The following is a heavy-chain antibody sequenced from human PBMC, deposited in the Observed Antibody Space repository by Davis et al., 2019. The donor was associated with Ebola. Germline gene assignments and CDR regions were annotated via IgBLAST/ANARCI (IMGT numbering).Heavy chain of an antibody. CDR3: ARDPTTTVVRKGWFDP. Sequence: PSETLSLTCTVSGGSISSGGYYWSWIRQHPGKGLEWIGYIYYSGSTYYNPSLKSRVTISVDTSKNQFSLKLSSVTAADTAVYYCARDPTTTVVRKGWFDPWGQGTLVTVSS. CDR2: IYYSGST. V-gene: IGHV4-31*03. D-gene: IGHD4-23*01. CDR1: GGSISSGGYY. J-gene: IGHJ5*02.